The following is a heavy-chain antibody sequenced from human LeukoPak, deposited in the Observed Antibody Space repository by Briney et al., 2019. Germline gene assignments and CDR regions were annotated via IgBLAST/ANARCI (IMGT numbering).Heavy chain of an antibody. CDR3: ARDRLYYDILTGYYNWFDP. J-gene: IGHJ5*02. CDR1: GYTFTGYG. CDR2: ISPYNGKT. D-gene: IGHD3-9*01. Sequence: ASVKVSCKASGYTFTGYGISWVRQAPGQGLEWVRWISPYNGKTYNAQKLQGRVTMTTDTSTNTAYMELRSLSSDDTAVYYCARDRLYYDILTGYYNWFDPWGQGTLVTVSS. V-gene: IGHV1-18*01.